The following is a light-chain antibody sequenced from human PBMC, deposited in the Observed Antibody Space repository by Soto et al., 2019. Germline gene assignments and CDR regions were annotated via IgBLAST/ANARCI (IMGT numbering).Light chain of an antibody. CDR2: GAS. V-gene: IGKV3-15*01. J-gene: IGKJ2*01. Sequence: EIVMTQSPATLSASPGERVTLSCRASQSVSDNLAWYQQKPGQAPRLIIYGASTRATTIPARFSGSGSGTAITRTISSLQSEDFAVDYCQQSNNWPYTFGQGTKLDIK. CDR1: QSVSDN. CDR3: QQSNNWPYT.